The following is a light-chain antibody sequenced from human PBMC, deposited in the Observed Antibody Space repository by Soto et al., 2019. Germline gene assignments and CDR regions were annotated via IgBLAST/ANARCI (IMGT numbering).Light chain of an antibody. J-gene: IGKJ1*01. V-gene: IGKV1-5*01. CDR2: DVS. CDR3: LQYKAYST. CDR1: QSVSNW. Sequence: DLPMTQSPSTLSASVGDRVTLTCRASQSVSNWLAWYQQKPGKAPKLLIYDVSSLKSGVPSRFSGSGSGTEFALTISSLQPDDFATYYCLQYKAYSTFGQGTKVEIK.